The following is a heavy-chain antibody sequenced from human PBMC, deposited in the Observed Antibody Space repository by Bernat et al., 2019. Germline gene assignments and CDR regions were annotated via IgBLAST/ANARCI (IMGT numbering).Heavy chain of an antibody. V-gene: IGHV3-9*01. CDR3: VKYVNDFWSGYSRFDP. CDR1: GFTFDDYA. CDR2: ISWNSGSI. Sequence: EVQLVESGGGLVKPGRSLRLSCAASGFTFDDYAMHWVRQAPGKGLEWVSGISWNSGSIGYADSVKGRFTISRDNAKNSLHLQMNSLRAEDTALYYCVKYVNDFWSGYSRFDPWGQGTLVSVSS. D-gene: IGHD3-3*01. J-gene: IGHJ5*02.